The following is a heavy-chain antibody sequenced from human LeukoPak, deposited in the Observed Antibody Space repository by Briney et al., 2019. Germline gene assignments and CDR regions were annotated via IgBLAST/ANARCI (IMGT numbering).Heavy chain of an antibody. CDR1: GFIFSNHL. J-gene: IGHJ3*02. D-gene: IGHD2-8*02. V-gene: IGHV3-7*01. Sequence: GGSLRLSCVASGFIFSNHLMSCVREAPGKGGEWGADVKQDGSDQNYEDSVRGRVTISRDNDKSSLYLQMHRLSVEDTALYFCARDSTGWQADSFDSWGQGTMVTVSS. CDR3: ARDSTGWQADSFDS. CDR2: VKQDGSDQ.